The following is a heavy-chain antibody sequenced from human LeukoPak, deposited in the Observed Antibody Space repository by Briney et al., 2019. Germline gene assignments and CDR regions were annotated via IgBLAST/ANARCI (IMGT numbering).Heavy chain of an antibody. V-gene: IGHV4-59*01. CDR2: IYYSGST. CDR1: GGSISSYY. J-gene: IGHJ4*02. CDR3: ARGLYYYDSSGYYPYYFDY. D-gene: IGHD3-22*01. Sequence: SETLSLTCTVSGGSISSYYWSWIRQPPGKGLEWIGNIYYSGSTNYNPSLKSRVTISVDTSKNQFSLKLSSVTAADTAVYYCARGLYYYDSSGYYPYYFDYWGQGTLVTVSS.